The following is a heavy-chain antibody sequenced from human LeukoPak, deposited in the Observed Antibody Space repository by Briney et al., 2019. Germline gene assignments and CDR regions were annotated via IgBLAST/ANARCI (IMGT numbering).Heavy chain of an antibody. CDR2: INPNSGGT. V-gene: IGHV1-2*02. CDR3: ARDRLYYGSGSYSY. D-gene: IGHD3-10*01. J-gene: IGHJ4*02. Sequence: ASVKASCKASGYTFTGYYMHWVRQAPGQGLEWMGWINPNSGGTNYAQKFQGRVTMTRDTSISTAYMELSRLRSDDTAVYYCARDRLYYGSGSYSYWGQGTLVTVSS. CDR1: GYTFTGYY.